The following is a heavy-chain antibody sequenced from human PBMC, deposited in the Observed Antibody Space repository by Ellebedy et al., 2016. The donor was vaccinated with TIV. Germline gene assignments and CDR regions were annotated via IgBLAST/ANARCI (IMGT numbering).Heavy chain of an antibody. Sequence: SETLSLXXTVSGGSITSNNYYWGWVRQPPGKGLEWIGYIHHMGSTYYNPSLKSRVSISGDRSKNQFSLKLTSVTAADTAVYFCARDRYGMDVWGPGTTVTVSS. V-gene: IGHV4-39*07. CDR1: GGSITSNNYY. J-gene: IGHJ6*02. CDR2: IHHMGST. CDR3: ARDRYGMDV.